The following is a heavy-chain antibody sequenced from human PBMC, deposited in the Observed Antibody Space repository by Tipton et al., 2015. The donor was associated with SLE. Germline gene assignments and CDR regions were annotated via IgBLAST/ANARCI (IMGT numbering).Heavy chain of an antibody. Sequence: SLRLSCAASGFTFSSYAMHWVRQAPGKGLEWVAVISYDGSNKYYADSVKGRFTISRDNSKNTLYLQMNSLRAEDTAVYYCAKAGVEMATTVYFDYWGQGTLVTVSS. D-gene: IGHD5-24*01. CDR3: AKAGVEMATTVYFDY. J-gene: IGHJ4*02. V-gene: IGHV3-30-3*01. CDR2: ISYDGSNK. CDR1: GFTFSSYA.